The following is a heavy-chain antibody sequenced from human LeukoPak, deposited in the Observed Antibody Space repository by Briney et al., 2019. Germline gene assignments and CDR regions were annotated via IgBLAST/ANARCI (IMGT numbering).Heavy chain of an antibody. CDR3: ARATRDDYGDVHDAFDV. Sequence: GGSLRLSCATSGFTFSLYWMTWVRQAPGKGLEWVANIKEDGSKKYYVESVEGRFTISRDNAKNSVFLQMNTLRADDTAVYYCARATRDDYGDVHDAFDVWGQGTMVAVSS. CDR1: GFTFSLYW. CDR2: IKEDGSKK. D-gene: IGHD4-17*01. J-gene: IGHJ3*01. V-gene: IGHV3-7*01.